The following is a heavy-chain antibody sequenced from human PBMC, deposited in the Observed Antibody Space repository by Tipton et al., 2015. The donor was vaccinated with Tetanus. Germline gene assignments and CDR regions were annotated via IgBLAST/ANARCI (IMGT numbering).Heavy chain of an antibody. J-gene: IGHJ5*02. CDR3: ARVFIAVAGHNWFDP. V-gene: IGHV1-46*01. CDR1: GYTFTSYY. Sequence: QSGAEVKKPGASVKVSCKASGYTFTSYYMHWVRQAPGQGLEWMGIINPSGGSTSYAQKFQGRVTMTRDTSTSTVYMELSSLRSEATAVYYCARVFIAVAGHNWFDPWGQGTLVTVSS. CDR2: INPSGGST. D-gene: IGHD6-19*01.